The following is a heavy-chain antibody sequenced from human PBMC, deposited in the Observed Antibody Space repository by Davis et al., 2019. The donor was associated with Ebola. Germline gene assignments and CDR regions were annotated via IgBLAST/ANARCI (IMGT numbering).Heavy chain of an antibody. CDR1: GFTFSGYS. Sequence: GESLKISCAASGFTFSGYSMNWVRQAPGKGLEWVSYISSSSSTISYADSVKGRFTISRDSAKKSLYLQMNSLRDEDTAVYYCARDTVWAFDYWGQGTLVTVSS. CDR2: ISSSSSTI. D-gene: IGHD2-8*02. J-gene: IGHJ4*02. V-gene: IGHV3-48*02. CDR3: ARDTVWAFDY.